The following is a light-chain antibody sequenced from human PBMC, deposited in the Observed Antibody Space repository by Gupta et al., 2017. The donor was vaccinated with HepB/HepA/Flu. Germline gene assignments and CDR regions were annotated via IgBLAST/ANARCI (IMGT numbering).Light chain of an antibody. J-gene: IGLJ2*01. V-gene: IGLV1-44*01. CDR2: YND. CDR1: SSNVGSNN. Sequence: HSVLTQSTSISGTPGQRVTISCSGSSSNVGSNNVNWYQQFPGTAPKLLIYYNDERPSGVPDRISGSKSGTSASLAIRGLQSEDEADYYCAAWDKSLNAVVFGGGTKLTVL. CDR3: AAWDKSLNAVV.